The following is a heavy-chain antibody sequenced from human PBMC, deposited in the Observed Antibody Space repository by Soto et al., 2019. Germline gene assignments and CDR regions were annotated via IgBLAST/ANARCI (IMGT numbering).Heavy chain of an antibody. Sequence: ASETLSLTCTVSGGSISSGGYYWSWIRQHPGKGLEWIGYIYYSGSTNYNPSLRSRVTISVDTSKNQFSLKLSPVTAADTAVYYCASWYKSSWSNFDFWGKGTLVTVSS. J-gene: IGHJ4*02. D-gene: IGHD6-13*01. CDR1: GGSISSGGYY. CDR2: IYYSGST. V-gene: IGHV4-61*08. CDR3: ASWYKSSWSNFDF.